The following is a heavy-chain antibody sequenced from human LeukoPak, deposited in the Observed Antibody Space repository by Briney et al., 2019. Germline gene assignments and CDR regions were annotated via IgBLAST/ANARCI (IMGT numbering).Heavy chain of an antibody. CDR1: GGSISSSNW. Sequence: SETLSLTCAVSGGSISSSNWWSWVRQPPGKGLEWIGSIYYSGSTYYNPSLKSRITISVDTSKHQFSLKLTSVTAADTAVYYCARCAYSYGYYFDYWGQGTLVTVSS. V-gene: IGHV4-39*01. CDR2: IYYSGST. J-gene: IGHJ4*02. D-gene: IGHD5-18*01. CDR3: ARCAYSYGYYFDY.